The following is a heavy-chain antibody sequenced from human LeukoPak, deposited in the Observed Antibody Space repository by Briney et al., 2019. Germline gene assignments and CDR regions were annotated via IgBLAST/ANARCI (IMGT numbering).Heavy chain of an antibody. Sequence: GESLQISCKASGYSFTNYWIAWVRQMPGKGLEWMGNIYAGDSDTRYSPSFQGQVTISADKSINTAYLQWSSLKASDTAMYYCARYYGSGTPFPPFDYWGQGTLVTVSS. CDR2: IYAGDSDT. CDR3: ARYYGSGTPFPPFDY. D-gene: IGHD3-10*01. V-gene: IGHV5-51*01. J-gene: IGHJ4*02. CDR1: GYSFTNYW.